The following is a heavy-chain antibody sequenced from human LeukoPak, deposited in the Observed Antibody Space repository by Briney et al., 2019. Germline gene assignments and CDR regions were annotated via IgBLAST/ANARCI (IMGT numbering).Heavy chain of an antibody. Sequence: SETLSLTCTVSGGSISSGGYYWSWIRQHPGKGLEWIGYIYYSGSTNYNPSLKSRVTISVDTSKNQFSLKLSSVTAADTAVYYCARDLGYCTNGVCHYFDYWGQGTLVTVSS. D-gene: IGHD2-8*01. CDR3: ARDLGYCTNGVCHYFDY. CDR2: IYYSGST. CDR1: GGSISSGGYY. V-gene: IGHV4-61*08. J-gene: IGHJ4*02.